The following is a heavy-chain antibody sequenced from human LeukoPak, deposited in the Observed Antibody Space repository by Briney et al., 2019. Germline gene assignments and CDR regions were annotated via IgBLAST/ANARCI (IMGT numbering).Heavy chain of an antibody. CDR3: ARDLNSSGYHDY. CDR1: GGFISRNSFY. CDR2: IYHSGST. D-gene: IGHD3-22*01. V-gene: IGHV4-39*07. Sequence: SETLSLTCTVSGGFISRNSFYWGWIRQPPGKGLEWIGEIYHSGSTNYNPSLKSRVTISVDKSKNQFSLKLSSVTAADTAVYYCARDLNSSGYHDYWGQGTLVTVSS. J-gene: IGHJ4*02.